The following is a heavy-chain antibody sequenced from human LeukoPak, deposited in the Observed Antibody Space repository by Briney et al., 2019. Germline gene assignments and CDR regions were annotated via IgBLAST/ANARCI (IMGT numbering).Heavy chain of an antibody. V-gene: IGHV3-48*01. CDR3: ARDYVYAFDY. CDR2: ISGDGNAK. D-gene: IGHD2/OR15-2a*01. CDR1: GFSFSSYS. Sequence: GGSLRLSCAASGFSFSSYSINRVHQAPGKGLEWVSYISGDGNAKHYTDSVKGRFTISRDNAKNALYLQMNSLRAEDTAVYFCARDYVYAFDYWGQGTLVTVSS. J-gene: IGHJ4*02.